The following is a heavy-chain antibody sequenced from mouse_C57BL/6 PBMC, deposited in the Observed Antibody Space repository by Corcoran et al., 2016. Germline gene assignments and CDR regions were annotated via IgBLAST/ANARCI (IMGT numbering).Heavy chain of an antibody. D-gene: IGHD3-2*02. CDR2: INPNNGGT. J-gene: IGHJ2*01. V-gene: IGHV1-26*01. Sequence: EVQLQQSGPELVKPGASVKISCKASGYTFTDYYMNWVKQSHGKSLEWIGDINPNNGGTSYNQKFKGKATLTVDKSSSTAYMELRSLTSEDSAVEYWARDSSCYVEWGQGTTLTVSS. CDR1: GYTFTDYY. CDR3: ARDSSCYVE.